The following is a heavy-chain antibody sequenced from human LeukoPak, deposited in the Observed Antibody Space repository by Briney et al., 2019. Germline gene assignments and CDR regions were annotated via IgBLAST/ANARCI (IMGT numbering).Heavy chain of an antibody. CDR1: GGSISSGSYY. CDR3: ARHDHTDHGDSNWFDP. V-gene: IGHV4-39*01. J-gene: IGHJ5*02. Sequence: SETLSLTCIASGGSISSGSYYWGWIRQPPGKGLERIGSIYYGGSTFYNPSLRSRITISLDTSRNQFSLKLTSVTAADTAVYYCARHDHTDHGDSNWFDPWGQGTLVIVSS. CDR2: IYYGGST. D-gene: IGHD4-17*01.